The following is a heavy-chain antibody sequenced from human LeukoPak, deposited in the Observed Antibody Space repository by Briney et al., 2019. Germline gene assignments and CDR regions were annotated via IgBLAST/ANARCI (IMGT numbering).Heavy chain of an antibody. CDR3: ARCRGYGGNSDWFDP. CDR2: INHSGST. J-gene: IGHJ5*02. V-gene: IGHV4-34*01. CDR1: GGLFSGYY. Sequence: SKTLSLTCAVYGGLFSGYYWSWIRQPPGKGLEWIGEINHSGSTNYNPSLKSRVTISVDASKNQFSLKLSSVTAADTAVYYCARCRGYGGNSDWFDPWGQGTLVTVSS. D-gene: IGHD4-23*01.